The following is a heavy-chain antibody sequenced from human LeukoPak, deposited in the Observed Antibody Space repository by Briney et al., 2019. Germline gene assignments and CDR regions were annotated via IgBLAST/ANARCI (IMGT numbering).Heavy chain of an antibody. CDR3: ARPGYCSGTTCYSYNYYGMDV. Sequence: GGSLRLSCAASGFTFSSYTMNWVRQAPGKGLEWVSSISSSSTYIYYAESVKGRSTISRDNAKNSLYLQMNSLRAEDTAVYYCARPGYCSGTTCYSYNYYGMDVWGQGTTATVSS. V-gene: IGHV3-21*01. D-gene: IGHD2-2*01. J-gene: IGHJ6*02. CDR2: ISSSSTYI. CDR1: GFTFSSYT.